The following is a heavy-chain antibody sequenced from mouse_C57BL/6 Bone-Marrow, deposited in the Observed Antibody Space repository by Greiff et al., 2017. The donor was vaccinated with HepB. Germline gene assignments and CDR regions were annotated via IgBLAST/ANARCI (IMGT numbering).Heavy chain of an antibody. Sequence: QVQLQHPGAEPVKPGASVKMSCKASGYTFTSYWITWVKQRPGQGLEWIGDIYPGSGSTNYNEKFKSKATLTVDTSSSTAYMQLSSLTSEDSAVYYCARGPFITPRAYFDVWGTGTTVTVSS. V-gene: IGHV1-55*01. CDR2: IYPGSGST. D-gene: IGHD1-1*01. CDR3: ARGPFITPRAYFDV. CDR1: GYTFTSYW. J-gene: IGHJ1*03.